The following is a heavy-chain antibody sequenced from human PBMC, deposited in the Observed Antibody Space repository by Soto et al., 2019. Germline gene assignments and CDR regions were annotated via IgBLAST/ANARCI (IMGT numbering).Heavy chain of an antibody. CDR2: IIPIFDTA. V-gene: IGHV1-69*01. D-gene: IGHD1-1*01. CDR3: ARNGTLTGYSYGMDV. J-gene: IGHJ6*02. Sequence: QVQLVQSGAELRKPGSSVKVSCKASGGTFSDSTINWVRQAPGQRIEWMGGIIPIFDTANYAEKFQGRVTITADESTSTSFMEVSSLRSEDTAVYYCARNGTLTGYSYGMDVWGQGTMVAVSS. CDR1: GGTFSDST.